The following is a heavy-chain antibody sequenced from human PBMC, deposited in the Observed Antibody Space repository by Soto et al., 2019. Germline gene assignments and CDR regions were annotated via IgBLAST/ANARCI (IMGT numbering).Heavy chain of an antibody. V-gene: IGHV4-39*01. J-gene: IGHJ6*03. CDR3: ARQYSSSAYYYYYYMDV. CDR1: GGSISSSSYY. Sequence: QLQLQESGPGLVKPSETLSLTCTVSGGSISSSSYYWVWIRQPPGKGLEWIGSIYYSGSTYYNPSLKSRVTISVDTSKNQFSLKQSSVTAADTAVYDCARQYSSSAYYYYYYMDVWGKGTTVTVSS. CDR2: IYYSGST. D-gene: IGHD6-6*01.